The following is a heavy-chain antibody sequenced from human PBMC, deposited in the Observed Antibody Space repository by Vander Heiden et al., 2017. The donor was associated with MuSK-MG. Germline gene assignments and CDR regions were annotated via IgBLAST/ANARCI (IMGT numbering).Heavy chain of an antibody. CDR1: GYTFATPR. Sequence: ELQLVQSGAEVNKPGEALKISCKASGYTFATPRVAWVRQLPGKGLEWVGIIYPRDADTRYSPSFRGQVTISVDESINTAFLQWTNLKASDSAMYYCPLRAAREGKWRLDPWAQGTLLPVS. J-gene: IGHJ5*02. CDR2: IYPRDADT. CDR3: PLRAAREGKWRLDP. D-gene: IGHD6-6*01. V-gene: IGHV5-51*01.